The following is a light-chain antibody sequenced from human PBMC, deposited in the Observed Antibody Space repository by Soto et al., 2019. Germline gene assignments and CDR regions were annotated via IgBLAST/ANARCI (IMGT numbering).Light chain of an antibody. Sequence: DIQLTQSPSSLSATVGDRVTITCRPSQTIGKYLNWYQQEPGKAPKLLIYDTSYLQSGVPSRFSGSASGTDFTLSINNLRPEDFATYYCQQSFSIPFTFDPGTKVDIK. CDR1: QTIGKY. CDR3: QQSFSIPFT. V-gene: IGKV1-39*01. J-gene: IGKJ3*01. CDR2: DTS.